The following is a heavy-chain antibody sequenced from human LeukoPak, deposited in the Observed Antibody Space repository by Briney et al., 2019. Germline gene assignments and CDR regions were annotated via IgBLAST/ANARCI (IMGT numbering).Heavy chain of an antibody. J-gene: IGHJ6*03. CDR3: ARARGYCSGGSCFYYYYYMDV. V-gene: IGHV4-38-2*02. CDR2: IYHSGST. Sequence: PSETLSLTCTVSGYSISSGYYWGWIRQPPGKGLEWIGSIYHSGSTYYNPSLKSRVTISVDTSKNQFSLKLSSVTAADTAVYYCARARGYCSGGSCFYYYYYMDVWGKGTTVTVSS. D-gene: IGHD2-15*01. CDR1: GYSISSGYY.